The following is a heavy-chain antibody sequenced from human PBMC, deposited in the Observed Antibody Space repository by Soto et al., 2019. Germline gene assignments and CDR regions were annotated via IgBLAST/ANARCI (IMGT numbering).Heavy chain of an antibody. V-gene: IGHV3-48*03. Sequence: PGGSLRLCCAASGFTFSSYEMNWVRQAPGKGLEWVSYISSSGSTIYYADSVKGRFTISRDNAKNSLYLQMNSLRAEDTAVYYCARDIAGIAARIYYYYGMDVWGQGTTVTVSS. CDR3: ARDIAGIAARIYYYYGMDV. CDR1: GFTFSSYE. D-gene: IGHD6-6*01. J-gene: IGHJ6*02. CDR2: ISSSGSTI.